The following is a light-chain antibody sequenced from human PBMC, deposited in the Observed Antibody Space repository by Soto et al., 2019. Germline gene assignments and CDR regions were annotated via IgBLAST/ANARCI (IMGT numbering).Light chain of an antibody. Sequence: QSALAQPPSASGAPGQRVTISCSGSSSDIGSNTENWYQQVPGTAPKLLIYSQNQRPSGVPDRFSGSKSGTSASLAISGLQSEDEADYSCAAWNDSLNGLVFGTRTKVTVL. V-gene: IGLV1-44*01. CDR2: SQN. CDR3: AAWNDSLNGLV. CDR1: SSDIGSNT. J-gene: IGLJ1*01.